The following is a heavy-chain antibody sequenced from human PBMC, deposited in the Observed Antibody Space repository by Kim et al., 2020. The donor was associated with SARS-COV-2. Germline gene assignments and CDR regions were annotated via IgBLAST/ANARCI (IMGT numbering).Heavy chain of an antibody. V-gene: IGHV3-66*01. CDR3: ARGRKDGYNTYYFDY. CDR2: IYSGGST. Sequence: GGSLRLSCAASGFTVSSNYMSWVRQAPGKGLEWVSVIYSGGSTYYADSVKGRFTISRDNSKNTLYLQMNSLRAEDTAVYYCARGRKDGYNTYYFDYWGQGTLVTVSS. D-gene: IGHD5-12*01. J-gene: IGHJ4*02. CDR1: GFTVSSNY.